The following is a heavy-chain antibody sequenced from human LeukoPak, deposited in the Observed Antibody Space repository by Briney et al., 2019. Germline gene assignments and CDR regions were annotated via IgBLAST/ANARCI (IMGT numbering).Heavy chain of an antibody. Sequence: ASVKVSCKASGHTFTSYYMHWVRQAPGQGLEWMGVIHPSVGSTTYAQKFQGRVTMTWDTSTSTVYMELSSLRSEDTVVYYCVRSSYGLNPDYWGQGTLVTVSS. V-gene: IGHV1-46*01. J-gene: IGHJ4*02. CDR1: GHTFTSYY. CDR2: IHPSVGST. D-gene: IGHD5-18*01. CDR3: VRSSYGLNPDY.